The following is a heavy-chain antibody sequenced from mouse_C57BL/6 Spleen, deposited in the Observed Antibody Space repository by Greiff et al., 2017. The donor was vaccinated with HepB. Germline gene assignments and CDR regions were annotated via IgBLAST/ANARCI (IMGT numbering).Heavy chain of an antibody. J-gene: IGHJ1*03. CDR3: ARWWDVGYFDV. CDR2: IYPGSVST. D-gene: IGHD1-1*02. V-gene: IGHV1-55*01. Sequence: VQLQQSGAELVKLGASVKISGKASGSPFTSSWITWLNRRPGRGLGWIGDIYPGSVSTNYNEKFKSKATLTVDTSASTAYMQRSSLTYEDSAVYYGARWWDVGYFDVWGTGTTVTVSS. CDR1: GSPFTSSW.